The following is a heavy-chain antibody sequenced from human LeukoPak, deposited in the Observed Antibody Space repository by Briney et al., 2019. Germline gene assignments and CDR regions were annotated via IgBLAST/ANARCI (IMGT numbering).Heavy chain of an antibody. D-gene: IGHD1-26*01. CDR2: ISAYNGNT. J-gene: IGHJ2*01. CDR3: ARGGALYYPRLQVGYFDL. V-gene: IGHV1-18*01. Sequence: ASVKVSCKASGYTFTSYGISWVRQAPGQELEWMGWISAYNGNTNYAQKLQGRVTMTTDTSTSTAYMELRSLRSDDTAVYYCARGGALYYPRLQVGYFDLWGRGTLVTVSS. CDR1: GYTFTSYG.